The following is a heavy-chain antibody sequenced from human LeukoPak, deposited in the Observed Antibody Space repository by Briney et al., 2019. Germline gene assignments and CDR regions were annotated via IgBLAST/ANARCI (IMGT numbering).Heavy chain of an antibody. Sequence: PGGSLRLSCAASGFTVSNTYMSWVRQAPGKGLEWVSLIYSGDTTYYADSVKGRFTISRDNSKNTLYLQMNSLRAEDTAMYYCARDGGSGSSGGYYNYYGMDVWGQGTTVTVSS. CDR3: ARDGGSGSSGGYYNYYGMDV. CDR2: IYSGDTT. J-gene: IGHJ6*02. V-gene: IGHV3-53*01. CDR1: GFTVSNTY. D-gene: IGHD3-10*01.